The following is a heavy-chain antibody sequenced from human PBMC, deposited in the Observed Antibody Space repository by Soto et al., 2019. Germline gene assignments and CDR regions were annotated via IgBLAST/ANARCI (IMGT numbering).Heavy chain of an antibody. Sequence: GGSLRLSCAASGFTFSSYAMSWVRQAPGKGLEWVSAISGSGGSTYYADSVKGRFTISRDNSKNTLYLQMNSLRAEDTAVYYCVSIVVVPAAHHHMDVWGKGTTVTVSS. CDR1: GFTFSSYA. D-gene: IGHD2-2*01. V-gene: IGHV3-23*01. CDR2: ISGSGGST. CDR3: VSIVVVPAAHHHMDV. J-gene: IGHJ6*03.